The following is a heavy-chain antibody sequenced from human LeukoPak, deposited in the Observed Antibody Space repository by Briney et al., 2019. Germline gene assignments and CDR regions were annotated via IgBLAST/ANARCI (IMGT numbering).Heavy chain of an antibody. CDR1: GFTFSSNA. CDR2: ICGAGDNR. J-gene: IGHJ4*02. V-gene: IGHV3-23*01. CDR3: AKGKVRGFILKGVDY. D-gene: IGHD3-10*01. Sequence: PGGSLRLSCAASGFTFSSNAMSWVRQAPGKGLEWVSSICGAGDNRNYAASVRGRSTISRDNSKSPQYLKKNRLRAEDTAVYYCAKGKVRGFILKGVDYGGQGSLPTLSA.